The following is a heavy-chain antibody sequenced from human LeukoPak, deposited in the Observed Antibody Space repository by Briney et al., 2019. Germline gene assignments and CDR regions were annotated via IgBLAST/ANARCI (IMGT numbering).Heavy chain of an antibody. CDR2: IYHSGST. Sequence: SETLSLTCTVSGGSISSYYWSWIRQPPGKGLEWIGYIYHSGSTYYNPSLKSRVTISVDRSKNQFSLKLSSVTAADTAVYYCARGVRYYDILTGYSTDSYYFDYWGQGTLVTVSS. CDR1: GGSISSYY. J-gene: IGHJ4*02. V-gene: IGHV4-59*12. D-gene: IGHD3-9*01. CDR3: ARGVRYYDILTGYSTDSYYFDY.